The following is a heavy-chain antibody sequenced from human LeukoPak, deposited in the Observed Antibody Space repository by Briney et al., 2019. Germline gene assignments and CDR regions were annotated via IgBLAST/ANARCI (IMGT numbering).Heavy chain of an antibody. CDR3: ARSHRLLWFGELSY. V-gene: IGHV3-7*01. CDR1: GFTFSSYW. J-gene: IGHJ4*02. Sequence: PGGSLRLSCAASGFTFSSYWMSWVRQAPGKGLEWVANIKQDGSEKYYADSVKGRFTISRDNAKNSLYLQMNSLRAEDTAVYYCARSHRLLWFGELSYWGQGTLVTVSS. CDR2: IKQDGSEK. D-gene: IGHD3-10*01.